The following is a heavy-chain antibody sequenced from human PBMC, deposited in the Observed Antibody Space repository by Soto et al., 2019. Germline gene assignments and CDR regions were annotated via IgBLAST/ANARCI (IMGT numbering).Heavy chain of an antibody. J-gene: IGHJ4*02. V-gene: IGHV4-31*03. CDR3: ARAPLHPNY. Sequence: SETLSLTCSVSGGSISSGDSYWNWIRQHPGKGLEWIGYIYYSGSTYYNPSLKSRVTISVDTSKNQFSLKLSSVTAADTAVYYCARAPLHPNYWGQGTLVTVS. D-gene: IGHD4-4*01. CDR2: IYYSGST. CDR1: GGSISSGDSY.